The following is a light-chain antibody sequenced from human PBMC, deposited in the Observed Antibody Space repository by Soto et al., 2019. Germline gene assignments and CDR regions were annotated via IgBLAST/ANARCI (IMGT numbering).Light chain of an antibody. CDR1: SSDVGGYNY. J-gene: IGLJ1*01. V-gene: IGLV2-14*01. CDR2: DVS. Sequence: QAVVTQPASVSESPGQSITISCTGTSSDVGGYNYVSWYQQHPGKAPKLMIYDVSNRPSGVSNRFSGSKSGNTASLTISGLQAEDEADYYCCSYSSSSTYVFGTGTKVTVL. CDR3: CSYSSSSTYV.